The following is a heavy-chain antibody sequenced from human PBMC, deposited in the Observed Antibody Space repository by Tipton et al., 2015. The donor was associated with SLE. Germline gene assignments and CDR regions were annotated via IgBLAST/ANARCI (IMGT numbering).Heavy chain of an antibody. CDR3: AKDQPIFGSADI. CDR1: GFTFSSYA. D-gene: IGHD3-3*01. V-gene: IGHV3-23*03. CDR2: IYSGGSST. Sequence: SLRLSCAASGFTFSSYAMSWVRQAPGKGLEWVSVIYSGGSSTYYADSVKGRLTISRDNSKNTLYLQMNSLRAEDTAVYYCAKDQPIFGSADIWGQGTMVTVSS. J-gene: IGHJ3*02.